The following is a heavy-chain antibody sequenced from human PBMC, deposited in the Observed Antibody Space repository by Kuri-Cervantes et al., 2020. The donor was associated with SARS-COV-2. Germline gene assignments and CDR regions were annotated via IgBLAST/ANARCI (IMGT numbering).Heavy chain of an antibody. Sequence: SETLSLTCTVSGGSTSSSSYYWGWIRQPPGKGLEWIGSIYYSGSTYYNPSLKGRVTISVDTSKNQFSLKLSSVTAADTAVYYCASSGYSSSWYPDYWGQGTLVTVSS. D-gene: IGHD6-13*01. V-gene: IGHV4-39*01. CDR2: IYYSGST. J-gene: IGHJ4*02. CDR3: ASSGYSSSWYPDY. CDR1: GGSTSSSSYY.